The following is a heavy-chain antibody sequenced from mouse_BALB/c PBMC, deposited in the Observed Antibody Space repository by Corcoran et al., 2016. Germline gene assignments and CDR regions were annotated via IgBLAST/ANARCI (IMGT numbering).Heavy chain of an antibody. CDR3: ARDPAWFAY. J-gene: IGHJ3*01. V-gene: IGHV9-3-1*01. CDR2: INTYTGEP. CDR1: GYTFTNYG. Sequence: QIQLVQSGPELKKPGETVKISCKASGYTFTNYGMNWVKQAPGKGLKWMGWINTYTGEPTYAADFKGRFAFSLETSASTAYLQINNLKNEDTATYCCARDPAWFAYWGQGTLVTVSA.